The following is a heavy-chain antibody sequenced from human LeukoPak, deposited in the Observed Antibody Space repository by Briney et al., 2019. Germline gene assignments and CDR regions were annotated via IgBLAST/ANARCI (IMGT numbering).Heavy chain of an antibody. CDR2: IYYSGST. Sequence: SETLSLTCTVSGGSISSGDYYWSWIRQPPGKGLEWIGYIYYSGSTYYNPSLKSRVTISVDTSKNQFSLKLSSVTAADTAVYYCARVEHYYYYYMDVWGKGTTVTVSS. J-gene: IGHJ6*03. V-gene: IGHV4-30-4*08. CDR3: ARVEHYYYYYMDV. CDR1: GGSISSGDYY.